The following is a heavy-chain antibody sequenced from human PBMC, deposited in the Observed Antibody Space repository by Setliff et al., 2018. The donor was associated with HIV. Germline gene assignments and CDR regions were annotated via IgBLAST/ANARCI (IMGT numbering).Heavy chain of an antibody. V-gene: IGHV1-2*02. CDR1: GYTFAAYY. D-gene: IGHD3-10*01. J-gene: IGHJ4*02. CDR2: INPGSGDT. CDR3: ARVLSVNMIRGAHGY. Sequence: ASVKVSCKASGYTFAAYYIHWLRQAPGQGLEWMGWINPGSGDTNYAQKFQGRVTMTSDTSTRTVYMEVSSLTTDDTAVYFCARVLSVNMIRGAHGYWGQGTLVTVSS.